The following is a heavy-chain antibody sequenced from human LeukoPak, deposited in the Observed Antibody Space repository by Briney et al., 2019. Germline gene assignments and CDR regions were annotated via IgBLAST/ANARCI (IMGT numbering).Heavy chain of an antibody. D-gene: IGHD6-13*01. J-gene: IGHJ4*02. Sequence: ASVKVSCKASGGTFSSYAISWVRQAPGQGLEWMGRIIPILGIANYAQKFQGRVTITADKSTSTAYMELSSLRSEDTAVYYCARDGAGSSWYLDIDYWGQGTLVTVSS. CDR2: IIPILGIA. CDR3: ARDGAGSSWYLDIDY. CDR1: GGTFSSYA. V-gene: IGHV1-69*04.